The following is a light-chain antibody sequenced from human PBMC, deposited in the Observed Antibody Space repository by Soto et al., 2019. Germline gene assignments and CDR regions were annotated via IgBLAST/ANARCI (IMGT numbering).Light chain of an antibody. V-gene: IGLV2-14*01. CDR3: SSYTSSSTYV. CDR2: DVS. CDR1: SSDIGAYNY. J-gene: IGLJ1*01. Sequence: QSALTQPASVSGSPGQSIAISCIGTSSDIGAYNYVSWHQQHPGKAPKLMIYDVSNRPSGVSDRFSGSKSGNTASLTISGLQAEDEADYYCSSYTSSSTYVFGAGTKLTVL.